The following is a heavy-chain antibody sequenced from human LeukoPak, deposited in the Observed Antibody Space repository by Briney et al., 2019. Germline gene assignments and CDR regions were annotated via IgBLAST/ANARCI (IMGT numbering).Heavy chain of an antibody. J-gene: IGHJ1*01. CDR3: TTEGEVGATTIVFQH. CDR1: GFTFSNAW. V-gene: IGHV3-15*01. CDR2: IKSKTDGGTT. Sequence: GGSLRLSCAASGFTFSNAWMSWVRQAPGKGLEWVGRIKSKTDGGTTDYAAPVKGRSTISRDDSKNTLYLQMNSLKTEDTAVYYCTTEGEVGATTIVFQHWGQGTLVTVSS. D-gene: IGHD1-26*01.